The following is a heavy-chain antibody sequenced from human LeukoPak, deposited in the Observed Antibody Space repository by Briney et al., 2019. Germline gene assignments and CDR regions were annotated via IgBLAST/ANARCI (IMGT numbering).Heavy chain of an antibody. V-gene: IGHV4-59*01. CDR3: ARDLEGGSYAFDI. J-gene: IGHJ3*02. CDR2: IFYSGST. D-gene: IGHD1-26*01. Sequence: SETLSLTCTVSGGSISSYYWSWIRQPPGKGLEWIGYIFYSGSTNYNPSLRSRVTISLDTSKNQFSLKLSSVTAADTAVYYCARDLEGGSYAFDIWGQGTMVTVSS. CDR1: GGSISSYY.